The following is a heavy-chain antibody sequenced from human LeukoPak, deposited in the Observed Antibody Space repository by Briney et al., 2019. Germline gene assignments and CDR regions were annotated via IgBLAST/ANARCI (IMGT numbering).Heavy chain of an antibody. V-gene: IGHV3-20*01. Sequence: PGGSLRLSCASSGFTFDDYGMTWVRQAPGKGLEWVSGINWNGGSTGYADSVKGRFTISRDNAKNSPYLQMNSLRAEDTALYLCAREKRTVRGVIDYYYYGMDVWGQGTTVTVSS. J-gene: IGHJ6*02. CDR2: INWNGGST. CDR3: AREKRTVRGVIDYYYYGMDV. D-gene: IGHD3-10*01. CDR1: GFTFDDYG.